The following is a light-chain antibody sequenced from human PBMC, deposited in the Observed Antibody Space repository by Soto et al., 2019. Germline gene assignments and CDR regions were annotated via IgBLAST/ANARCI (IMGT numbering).Light chain of an antibody. V-gene: IGLV2-8*01. CDR3: SSYAGSNIS. CDR1: SSDVGGYNY. J-gene: IGLJ2*01. CDR2: EVS. Sequence: QSALTQPPSASGSPGQSVTISCTGTSSDVGGYNYVSWYQQHPGKAPKLMIYEVSKRPSGVPDRFSGSKSGNTASLTVSGLQAEDEADYCCSSYAGSNISFGGGTKLTVL.